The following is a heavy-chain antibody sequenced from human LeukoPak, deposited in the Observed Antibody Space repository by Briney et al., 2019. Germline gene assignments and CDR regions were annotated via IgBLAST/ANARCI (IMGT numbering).Heavy chain of an antibody. V-gene: IGHV5-51*01. CDR2: IYPGDSDT. J-gene: IGHJ6*03. CDR1: GYSFTSYW. Sequence: GESLKISCKGSGYSFTSYWIGWVRQMPGKGLEWMGIIYPGDSDTRYSPSFQGQVTISADKSISTAYLQWSSLKASDAAMYYCARHTNWGSSGNYYYYMDVWGKGTTVTVSS. D-gene: IGHD7-27*01. CDR3: ARHTNWGSSGNYYYYMDV.